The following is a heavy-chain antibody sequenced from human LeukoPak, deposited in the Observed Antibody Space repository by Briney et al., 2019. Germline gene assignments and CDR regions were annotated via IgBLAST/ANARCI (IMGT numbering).Heavy chain of an antibody. CDR3: ARWALYYNYYMDV. J-gene: IGHJ6*03. CDR1: GFTFSSYT. V-gene: IGHV3-48*01. D-gene: IGHD3-10*01. Sequence: GGSLRLSCAASGFTFSSYTMSWVRQAPGKGLEWVSYISSSSNTIYYADSVKGRFTISRDNAKNSLYLQMNSLRAEDTAVYYCARWALYYNYYMDVWGKGTTATVSS. CDR2: ISSSSNTI.